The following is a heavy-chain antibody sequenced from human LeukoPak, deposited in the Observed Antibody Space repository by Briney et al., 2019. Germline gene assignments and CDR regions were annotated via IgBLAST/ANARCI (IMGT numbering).Heavy chain of an antibody. CDR1: GYSFTRYY. V-gene: IGHV5-51*01. D-gene: IGHD4/OR15-4a*01. Sequence: GESLKISCKGSGYSFTRYYIGWVRQMPGKGLEWMGIIYPDDSDTTYSPSFQGQVTISADKSISTAYLQWSSLKASDTAMYYCASVERRDYGADLFDYWGQGTLVTVSS. CDR2: IYPDDSDT. CDR3: ASVERRDYGADLFDY. J-gene: IGHJ4*02.